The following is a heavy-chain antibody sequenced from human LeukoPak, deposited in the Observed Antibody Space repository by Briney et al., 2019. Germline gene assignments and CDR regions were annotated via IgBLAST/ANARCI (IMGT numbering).Heavy chain of an antibody. CDR2: IYYSGST. CDR3: ARRIPREADAFDI. D-gene: IGHD1-26*01. V-gene: IGHV4-59*08. J-gene: IGHJ3*02. CDR1: GGSISSYY. Sequence: SETLSLTCTVSGGSISSYYWSWIRQPPGKGLEWIGYIYYSGSTNYNPSLKSRVTISVDTSKNQFSLKLSSVTAADTAVYYCARRIPREADAFDIWGQGKMVTVSS.